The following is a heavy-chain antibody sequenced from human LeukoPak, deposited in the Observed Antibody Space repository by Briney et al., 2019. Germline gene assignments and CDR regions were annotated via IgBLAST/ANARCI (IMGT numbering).Heavy chain of an antibody. CDR1: GFTFSSYW. Sequence: PGGSLRLSCAASGFTFSSYWMSWVRQAPGKGLEWVANIKQDGHEKYYMDSVKGRFTISRDNAKNSLYLQMNSLRAEDTAVYYCVRDRGWLSNPGYFDYWGRGTLVTV. CDR2: IKQDGHEK. D-gene: IGHD3-22*01. CDR3: VRDRGWLSNPGYFDY. V-gene: IGHV3-7*01. J-gene: IGHJ4*02.